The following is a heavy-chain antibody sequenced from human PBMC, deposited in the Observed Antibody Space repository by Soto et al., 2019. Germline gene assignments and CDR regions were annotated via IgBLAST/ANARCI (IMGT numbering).Heavy chain of an antibody. V-gene: IGHV3-23*01. J-gene: IGHJ6*02. CDR3: ARYIPGVRYYGMDV. CDR2: IGESGTPT. CDR1: GFTFSSYA. Sequence: EVQLLESGGGLVQPGGSLRLSCAAAGFTFSSYAMKWVRQAPGKGLEWVSLIGESGTPTYYADSVKGRFTISRANSGNTLFLEMYSLRAEDTAVYYCARYIPGVRYYGMDVWGQGTTGTVSS. D-gene: IGHD2-2*01.